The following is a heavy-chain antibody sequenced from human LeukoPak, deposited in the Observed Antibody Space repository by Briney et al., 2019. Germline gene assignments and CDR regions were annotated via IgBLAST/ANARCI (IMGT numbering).Heavy chain of an antibody. D-gene: IGHD2-21*01. CDR1: GYTFTSYD. CDR2: MNPNSGNT. CDR3: ARVQRVQFPLKYYFDY. V-gene: IGHV1-8*01. Sequence: SVKVSCKASGYTFTSYDINWVRQAPGQGLEWIGWMNPNSGNTGYAQKFQGRVTMTRSTSLSTAYMELSSLRSEDTDVYYCARVQRVQFPLKYYFDYWGQGTLVTVSS. J-gene: IGHJ4*02.